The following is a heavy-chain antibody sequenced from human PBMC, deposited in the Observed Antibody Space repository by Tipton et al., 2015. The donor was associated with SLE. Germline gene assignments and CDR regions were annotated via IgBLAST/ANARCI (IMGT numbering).Heavy chain of an antibody. CDR2: IYYSGST. J-gene: IGHJ5*02. D-gene: IGHD6-13*01. V-gene: IGHV4-59*12. Sequence: TLSLTCTVSGGSISSYYWSWIRQPPGKGLEWIGYIYYSGSTNYNPSLKSRVTISVGTSKNQFSLKLSSVTAADTAVYYCARSLIAAAGTVWFDPWGQGTLVTVTS. CDR1: GGSISSYY. CDR3: ARSLIAAAGTVWFDP.